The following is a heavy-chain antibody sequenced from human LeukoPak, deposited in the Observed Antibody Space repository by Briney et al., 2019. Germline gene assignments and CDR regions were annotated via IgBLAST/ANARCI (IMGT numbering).Heavy chain of an antibody. CDR2: IYYSGST. Sequence: PSETLSLTCTVSGGSISSSSYYWGWIRQPPGKGLEWIGSIYYSGSTYYNPSLKSRVTISVDTSKNQFSLKLSSVTAADTAVYYCANSGSYLFDYWGQGTLVTVSS. CDR3: ANSGSYLFDY. D-gene: IGHD1-26*01. CDR1: GGSISSSSYY. V-gene: IGHV4-39*01. J-gene: IGHJ4*02.